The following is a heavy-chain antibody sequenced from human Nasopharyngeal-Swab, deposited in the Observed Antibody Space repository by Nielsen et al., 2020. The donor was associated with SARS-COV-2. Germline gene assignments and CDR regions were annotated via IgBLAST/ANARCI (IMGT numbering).Heavy chain of an antibody. Sequence: SETLSLTCTVSGYSISSNYYWGWIRQPPGKGLEWIGYISHNSGTSYNPSLKSRVTMFMDTSKNQFSLRLRSVTAADTAVYYCAKEGATGWFDPCGQGTLVTVSS. CDR3: AKEGATGWFDP. V-gene: IGHV4-38-2*02. J-gene: IGHJ5*02. CDR2: ISHNSGT. CDR1: GYSISSNYY.